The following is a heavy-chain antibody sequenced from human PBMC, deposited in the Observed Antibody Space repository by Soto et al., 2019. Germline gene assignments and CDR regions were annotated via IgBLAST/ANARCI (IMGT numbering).Heavy chain of an antibody. V-gene: IGHV1-69*13. D-gene: IGHD3-10*01. J-gene: IGHJ6*01. Sequence: SVKVSCKASGGTFGSYAISWVRQAPGQGLEWMGGIIPIFGTANYAQKFQGRVTITADESTSTAYMELSSLRSEDTAVYYCARPGEAGPHCYCYHHMDVCSQRTTVDVPS. CDR1: GGTFGSYA. CDR2: IIPIFGTA. CDR3: ARPGEAGPHCYCYHHMDV.